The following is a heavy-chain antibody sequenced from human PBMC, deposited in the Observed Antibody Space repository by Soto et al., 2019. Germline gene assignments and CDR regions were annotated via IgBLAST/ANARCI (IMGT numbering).Heavy chain of an antibody. CDR1: GFTFSSYG. CDR3: AKVAGIRYYYGMDV. V-gene: IGHV3-30*18. Sequence: QVQLVESGGGVVQPGRSLRLSCAASGFTFSSYGMHWVRQAPGKGLEWVAVISYDGSNKYYADSVKGRFTISRDNSKNTLYLQMNSLRAEDTAVYYCAKVAGIRYYYGMDVWGQGTTVTVSS. J-gene: IGHJ6*02. CDR2: ISYDGSNK. D-gene: IGHD1-1*01.